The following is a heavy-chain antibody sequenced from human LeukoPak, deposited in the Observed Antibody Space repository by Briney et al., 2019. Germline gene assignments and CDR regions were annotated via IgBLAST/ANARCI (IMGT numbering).Heavy chain of an antibody. CDR2: VPHDGTSP. V-gene: IGHV3-30*12. J-gene: IGHJ4*02. D-gene: IGHD1-26*01. CDR3: ARQSLGASGLDH. Sequence: GGSLRLSCAGSGFSFSSYGMHWVRQAPNKGLDWVAVVPHDGTSPSHAASVNGRFTISRDNSKDTVFLQMNSLRVDDTAIYYCARQSLGASGLDHWGQGVLVTVSS. CDR1: GFSFSSYG.